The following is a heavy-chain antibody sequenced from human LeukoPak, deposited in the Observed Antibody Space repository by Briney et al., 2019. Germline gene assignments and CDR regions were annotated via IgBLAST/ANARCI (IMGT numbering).Heavy chain of an antibody. CDR3: ATRESSMARSH. Sequence: GGSLRLSCAASGFIFSDYWLNWVRQVPGKGLEWVANINEDGSAQDYVDSVRGRFSISRDNAKNSLYLQMNSLRVEDTAIYYCATRESSMARSHWGQGTLVTVSS. J-gene: IGHJ4*02. V-gene: IGHV3-7*01. D-gene: IGHD3-10*01. CDR1: GFIFSDYW. CDR2: INEDGSAQ.